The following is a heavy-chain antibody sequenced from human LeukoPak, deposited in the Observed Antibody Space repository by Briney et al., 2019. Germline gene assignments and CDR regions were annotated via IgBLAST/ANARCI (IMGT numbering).Heavy chain of an antibody. CDR2: IYYSGST. V-gene: IGHV4-39*07. D-gene: IGHD1-14*01. CDR3: ARDLPGNSYAFDI. J-gene: IGHJ3*02. CDR1: GGSISSSTYY. Sequence: ETLSLTCTVSGGSISSSTYYWGWIRQPPGKGLGWVGSIYYSGSTYYNPSLKSRVTISVATSQNQFSLRLSSVTAADTAVYYCARDLPGNSYAFDIWGQGTMVTVSS.